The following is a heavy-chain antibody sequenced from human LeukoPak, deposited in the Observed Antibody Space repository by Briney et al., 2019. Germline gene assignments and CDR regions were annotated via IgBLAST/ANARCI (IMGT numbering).Heavy chain of an antibody. CDR1: GFTFSSYG. Sequence: GGSLRLSCAASGFTFSSYGIHWVRQATGKGLEWVAVISYDGSNTYYADSVKGRFTISRDNSKNTLYLQMNSLRAEDTAVYYCAKDNAYYYDSSGYYYRRYFDYWGQGTLVTVSS. D-gene: IGHD3-22*01. CDR2: ISYDGSNT. J-gene: IGHJ4*02. CDR3: AKDNAYYYDSSGYYYRRYFDY. V-gene: IGHV3-30*18.